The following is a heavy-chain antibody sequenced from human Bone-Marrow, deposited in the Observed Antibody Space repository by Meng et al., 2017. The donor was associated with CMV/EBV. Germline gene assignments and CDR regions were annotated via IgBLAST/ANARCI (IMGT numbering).Heavy chain of an antibody. Sequence: CKASGYTFTSNNIHWVRQAPGQGLEWMGIINPSGGSTSYALKFQGRVTMTRATSTSTVYMELSSLRSEDTAVYYCALSSSWYEGWFDPWGQGTLVTVSS. V-gene: IGHV1-46*01. J-gene: IGHJ5*02. CDR1: GYTFTSNN. D-gene: IGHD6-13*01. CDR3: ALSSSWYEGWFDP. CDR2: INPSGGST.